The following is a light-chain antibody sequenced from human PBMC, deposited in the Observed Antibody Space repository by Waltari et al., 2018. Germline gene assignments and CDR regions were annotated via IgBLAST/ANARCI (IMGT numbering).Light chain of an antibody. CDR3: MQGTHWPWT. J-gene: IGKJ1*01. CDR1: QSLVHTHGNTY. V-gene: IGKV2-30*02. Sequence: DVVMTQSPLSLPVTLGQPASISCRSSQSLVHTHGNTYLNWFQQRPGQSPRRLIYKVSNRDSGVRDRFSGSGSGTDFTLKISRVEAEDVGVYYCMQGTHWPWTFGQGTKVDIK. CDR2: KVS.